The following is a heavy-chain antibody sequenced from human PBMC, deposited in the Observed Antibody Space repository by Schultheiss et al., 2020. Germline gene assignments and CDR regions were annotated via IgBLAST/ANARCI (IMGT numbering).Heavy chain of an antibody. D-gene: IGHD3-10*01. V-gene: IGHV4-59*01. J-gene: IGHJ6*02. CDR2: ISYSGST. CDR3: GRVSDGSGYYSGHYFYGMDV. CDR1: GGSFSGYY. Sequence: SETLSLTCAVYGGSFSGYYWSWIRQSPGKGLEWIGYISYSGSTTYHPSLKSRVTISADKSKKQISLKMNSVTAADTAVYYCGRVSDGSGYYSGHYFYGMDVWGQGTTVTVSS.